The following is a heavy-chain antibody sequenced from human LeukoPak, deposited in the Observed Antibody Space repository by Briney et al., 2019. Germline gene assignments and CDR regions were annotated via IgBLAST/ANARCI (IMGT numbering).Heavy chain of an antibody. V-gene: IGHV1-46*01. Sequence: ASVKVSCKASGYSFTSYYIHWVRQAPGQGLEWLGIINFSGGSTSYAQKFQGRVTMTRDTSTRTVYMELSSLRSEDTAAYYCARCYDNFAVALDIWSQGTMVTVSS. CDR2: INFSGGST. CDR1: GYSFTSYY. J-gene: IGHJ3*02. CDR3: ARCYDNFAVALDI. D-gene: IGHD3-9*01.